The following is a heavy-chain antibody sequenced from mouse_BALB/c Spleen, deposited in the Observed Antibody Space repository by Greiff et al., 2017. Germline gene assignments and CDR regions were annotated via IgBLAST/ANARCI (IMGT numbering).Heavy chain of an antibody. Sequence: VQLQQPGAELVKPGASVKLSCTASGFNIKDTYMHWVKQRPEQGLEWIGRIDPANGNTKYDPKFQGKATITADTSSNTAYLQLSSLTSEDTAVYYCARGGRVRWFAYWGQGTLVTVSA. CDR2: IDPANGNT. CDR1: GFNIKDTY. CDR3: ARGGRVRWFAY. J-gene: IGHJ3*01. D-gene: IGHD2-14*01. V-gene: IGHV14-3*02.